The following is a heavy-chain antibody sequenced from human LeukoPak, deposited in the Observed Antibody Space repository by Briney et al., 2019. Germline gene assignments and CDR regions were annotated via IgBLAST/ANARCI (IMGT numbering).Heavy chain of an antibody. J-gene: IGHJ3*02. Sequence: PGGSLRLSCAASGLTFSSYSMNWVRQAPGKGLEWVSYISSSSSTIYYADSVKGRFTISRDNAKNSLYLQMNSLRAEDTAVYYCARALRGYSYGPDAFDIWGQGTMVTVSS. CDR3: ARALRGYSYGPDAFDI. D-gene: IGHD5-18*01. CDR1: GLTFSSYS. V-gene: IGHV3-48*01. CDR2: ISSSSSTI.